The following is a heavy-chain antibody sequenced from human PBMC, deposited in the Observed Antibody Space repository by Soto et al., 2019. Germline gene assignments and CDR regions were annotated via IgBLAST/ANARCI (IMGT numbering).Heavy chain of an antibody. CDR3: ALTGRSSLLKGAGPGFEY. CDR1: GFNPGVIT. V-gene: IGHV3-30*14. Sequence: GGTLRLPCAASGFNPGVITMNRLRNHPGKRRDWWPVLCYAGSEEYEADSVRGRFMIWRDNSKSTVCLRLASLRVYDTGVYDCALTGRSSLLKGAGPGFEYWGQGTLFTVSS. J-gene: IGHJ4*02. D-gene: IGHD6-19*01. CDR2: LCYAGSEE.